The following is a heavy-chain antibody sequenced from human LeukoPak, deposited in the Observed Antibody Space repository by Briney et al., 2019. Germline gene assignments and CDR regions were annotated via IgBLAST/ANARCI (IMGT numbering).Heavy chain of an antibody. D-gene: IGHD4-17*01. V-gene: IGHV3-21*01. CDR3: ARADYGDFTFDY. CDR2: ISSSSSCI. J-gene: IGHJ4*02. CDR1: GFTFSSYS. Sequence: GGSLRLSCAASGFTFSSYSMNWVRQAPGKGLEWVSSISSSSSCIYYADSVKGRFTISRDNAKNSLYLQMNSLRAKDTAVYYCARADYGDFTFDYWGQGTLVTVSS.